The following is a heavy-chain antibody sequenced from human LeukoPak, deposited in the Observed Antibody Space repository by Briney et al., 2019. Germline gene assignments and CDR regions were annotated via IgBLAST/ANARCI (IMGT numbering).Heavy chain of an antibody. D-gene: IGHD6-19*01. J-gene: IGHJ4*02. CDR3: ARVAGDSSGWYVLTYFDY. V-gene: IGHV4-59*12. CDR2: IYYSGST. CDR1: GGSISSYY. Sequence: PSETLSLTCTVSGGSISSYYWSWIRQPPGKGLEWIGYIYYSGSTNYNPSLKSRVTISVDTSKNQFSLKLSSVTAADTAVYYCARVAGDSSGWYVLTYFDYWGQGTLVTVSS.